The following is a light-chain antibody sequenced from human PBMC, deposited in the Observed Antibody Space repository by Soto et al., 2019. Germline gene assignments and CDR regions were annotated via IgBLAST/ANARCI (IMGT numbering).Light chain of an antibody. Sequence: EIVMTQFPVTLSVSPGERATLSCRASQSVSSNLAWYQQKCGQAPRLLIYGASTRATGTPARFSGNGSGTEFTLTISSLQSEDFAIYYCQQYNNWPPYTFGQGTKLEIK. CDR1: QSVSSN. CDR3: QQYNNWPPYT. CDR2: GAS. V-gene: IGKV3-15*01. J-gene: IGKJ2*01.